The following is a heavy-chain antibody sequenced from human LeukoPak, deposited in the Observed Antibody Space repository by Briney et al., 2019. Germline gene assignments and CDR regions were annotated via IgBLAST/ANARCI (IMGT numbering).Heavy chain of an antibody. CDR1: GYTFTSYD. CDR3: ARDQEEVVGAPDY. V-gene: IGHV1-2*02. J-gene: IGHJ4*02. CDR2: MNPNSGGT. D-gene: IGHD2-15*01. Sequence: VASVKVSCKASGYTFTSYDINWVRQATGQGLEWMGWMNPNSGGTKYAQKFQDRVTMTRDTSISTAYMELSRLISDDTAVYYCARDQEEVVGAPDYWGQGTLVTVSS.